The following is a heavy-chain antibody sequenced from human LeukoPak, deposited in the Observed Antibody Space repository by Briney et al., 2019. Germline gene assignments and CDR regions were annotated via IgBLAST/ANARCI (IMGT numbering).Heavy chain of an antibody. CDR1: SGSIGSSNW. CDR2: IYHSGST. D-gene: IGHD3-22*01. V-gene: IGHV4-4*02. J-gene: IGHJ5*02. CDR3: ARSSDYDSSAYYSGGRWFDP. Sequence: SETLSLTCAVSSGSIGSSNWWSWVRQPPGKGLEWIGEIYHSGSTNYNPSLKSRATISVDKSKNQFSLKLNSVTAADTAVYYCARSSDYDSSAYYSGGRWFDPWGLGTLVTVSS.